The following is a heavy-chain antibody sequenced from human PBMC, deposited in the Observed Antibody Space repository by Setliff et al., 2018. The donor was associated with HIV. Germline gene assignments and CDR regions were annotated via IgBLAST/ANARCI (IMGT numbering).Heavy chain of an antibody. V-gene: IGHV4-61*09. Sequence: ASETLSLTCTVSGGSITSGNYFWTWIRQPAGKGLEWIGHIYTDGSTNYNPSFRSRVVLSVDTSKNQLSLRLTSFTAADTAVYYCARPLSPSYNFWGDAFAIWGQGTLVTVSS. CDR2: IYTDGST. CDR3: ARPLSPSYNFWGDAFAI. D-gene: IGHD3-3*01. CDR1: GGSITSGNYF. J-gene: IGHJ3*02.